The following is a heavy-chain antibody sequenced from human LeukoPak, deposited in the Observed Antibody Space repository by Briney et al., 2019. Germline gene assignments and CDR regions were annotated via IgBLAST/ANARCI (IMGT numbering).Heavy chain of an antibody. CDR2: IKQDGSEK. CDR3: ASITGSRAYYDFWSGYYSDY. V-gene: IGHV3-7*01. D-gene: IGHD3-3*01. CDR1: GFTFSSYW. Sequence: GESLRLSCAASGFTFSSYWMSWVRQAPGKGLEWVANIKQDGSEKYYVDSVKGRFTISRDNAKNSLYLQMNSLRAEDTAVYYCASITGSRAYYDFWSGYYSDYWGQGTLVTVSS. J-gene: IGHJ4*02.